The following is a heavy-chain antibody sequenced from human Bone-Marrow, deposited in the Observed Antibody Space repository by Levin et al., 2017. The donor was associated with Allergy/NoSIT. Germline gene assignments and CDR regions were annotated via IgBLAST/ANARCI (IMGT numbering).Heavy chain of an antibody. CDR1: GFTVSSQF. D-gene: IGHD1-1*01. Sequence: LGESLKISCAAAGFTVSSQFMSWVRQAPGKGLEWVSVIYSDGSTHYADSVKGRFTISRDNSENTLYLQMNSLRAEDTAFYYCARSINSQASAADYWGQGTLVTVSS. CDR2: IYSDGST. CDR3: ARSINSQASAADY. J-gene: IGHJ4*02. V-gene: IGHV3-53*01.